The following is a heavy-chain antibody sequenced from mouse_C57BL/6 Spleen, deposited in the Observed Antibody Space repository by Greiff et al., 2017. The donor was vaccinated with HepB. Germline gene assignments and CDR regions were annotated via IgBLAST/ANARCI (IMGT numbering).Heavy chain of an antibody. V-gene: IGHV1-72*01. CDR3: ARDGLLRYLDY. D-gene: IGHD1-1*01. J-gene: IGHJ2*01. CDR1: GYTFTSYW. Sequence: VKLQQPGAELVKPGASVKLSCKASGYTFTSYWMHWVKQRPGLGLEWIGRIDPNSGGTKYNEKFKSKATLTVDKPSSTAYMQLSSLTSEDSAVYYCARDGLLRYLDYWGQGTTLTVSS. CDR2: IDPNSGGT.